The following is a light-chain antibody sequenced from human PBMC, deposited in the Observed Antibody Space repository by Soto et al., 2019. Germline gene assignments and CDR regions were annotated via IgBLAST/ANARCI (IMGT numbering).Light chain of an antibody. J-gene: IGKJ5*01. CDR2: AAS. CDR3: QQSYDISPIN. V-gene: IGKV1-39*01. Sequence: DIQMTQSPSTLSASVGDIVTMTCRASETISTFLNWYQVKPGKAPKLLIYAASTLQDGVPSRFSGSGSGTDFTLTINSLQPEDFASYYCQQSYDISPINFGQGTRLEIK. CDR1: ETISTF.